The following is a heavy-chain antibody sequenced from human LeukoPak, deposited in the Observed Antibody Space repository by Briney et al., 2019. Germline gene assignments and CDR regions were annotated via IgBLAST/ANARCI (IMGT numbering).Heavy chain of an antibody. CDR1: GGSISSYY. CDR2: IYYSGST. J-gene: IGHJ4*02. CDR3: ASVRQDYFDY. Sequence: SETLSLTCTVSGGSISSYYWSWIRQPPGKGLEWIGYIYYSGSTNYNPSLKSRVTISVDTSKNQFSLKLSSVTAADTAVYYCASVRQDYFDYWGQGTLVTVSS. V-gene: IGHV4-59*08.